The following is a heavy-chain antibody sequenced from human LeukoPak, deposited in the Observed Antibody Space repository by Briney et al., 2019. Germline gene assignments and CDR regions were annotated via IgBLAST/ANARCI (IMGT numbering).Heavy chain of an antibody. CDR1: GFTFSNAW. Sequence: GGSLRLSCAASGFTFSNAWMSWVRQAPGKGLEWVGRIKSKTDGGTTDYAAPVRGRFTISRDDLKNTLYLQMNSLKTEDTAVYYCTTLGDIVVVPAAMVTIDYWGQGTLVTVSS. CDR3: TTLGDIVVVPAAMVTIDY. J-gene: IGHJ4*02. CDR2: IKSKTDGGTT. D-gene: IGHD2-2*01. V-gene: IGHV3-15*01.